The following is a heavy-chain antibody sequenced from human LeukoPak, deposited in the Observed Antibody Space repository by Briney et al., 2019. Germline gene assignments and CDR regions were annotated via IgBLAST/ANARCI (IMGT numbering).Heavy chain of an antibody. CDR2: IRYDGNNK. CDR3: AKDNKRGYSYGYRGAPFDY. J-gene: IGHJ4*02. V-gene: IGHV3-30*02. D-gene: IGHD5-18*01. Sequence: GGSLRLSCAASGFTFSSYGFHWVRQAPGKGLEWVAFIRYDGNNKYYADSVKGRFTISRDNSKNTLYLQMNSLRAEDTAVYYCAKDNKRGYSYGYRGAPFDYWGQGTLVTVSS. CDR1: GFTFSSYG.